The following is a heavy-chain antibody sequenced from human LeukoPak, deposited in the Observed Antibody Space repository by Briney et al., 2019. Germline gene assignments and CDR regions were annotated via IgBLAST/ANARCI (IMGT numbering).Heavy chain of an antibody. J-gene: IGHJ6*03. CDR3: ARDRVLMVPFYHYYMDV. V-gene: IGHV3-48*03. CDR1: GFTFSSYE. D-gene: IGHD2-8*01. CDR2: ISSTGSTI. Sequence: GGSLRLSCAASGFTFSSYEMNWVRQAPGKGLEWVSYISSTGSTIYYADSMKGRFTISRDNAKNSLYLQMNSLRAEDTAVYYCARDRVLMVPFYHYYMDVWGKGTTVTVSS.